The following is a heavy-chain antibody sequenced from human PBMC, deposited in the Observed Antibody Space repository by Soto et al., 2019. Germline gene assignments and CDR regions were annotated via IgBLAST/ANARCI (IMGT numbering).Heavy chain of an antibody. Sequence: SGHTLVNPTQPLQLPCSFSGFSLSTSGVGVGLIRQPPGKALEWLALIYWDDDKRYSSSLKSRLTITKETSKSHVVLTMTNMDPVDTATYYWAHRLGDGSGYYYDYWGQGALVTVSS. J-gene: IGHJ4*02. CDR1: GFSLSTSGVG. D-gene: IGHD3-3*01. V-gene: IGHV2-5*02. CDR3: AHRLGDGSGYYYDY. CDR2: IYWDDDK.